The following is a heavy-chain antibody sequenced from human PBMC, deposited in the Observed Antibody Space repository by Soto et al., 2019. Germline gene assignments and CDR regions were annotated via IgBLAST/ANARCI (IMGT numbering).Heavy chain of an antibody. D-gene: IGHD6-19*01. CDR1: GFTFSNYA. J-gene: IGHJ6*02. Sequence: EVQLLESGGGLVQPGGSLRLSCAASGFTFSNYAMSWVRQAPGKGLEWVSAITNTGGDAVYADSVKGRFTISRDNSKTTLYLQMNSLRDEDTAVYYCARDGAGTSLAHYYYYYGMDVWGQGTTVTVSS. V-gene: IGHV3-23*01. CDR2: ITNTGGDA. CDR3: ARDGAGTSLAHYYYYYGMDV.